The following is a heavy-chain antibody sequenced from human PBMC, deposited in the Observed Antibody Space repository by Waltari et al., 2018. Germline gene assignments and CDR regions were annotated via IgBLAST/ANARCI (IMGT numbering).Heavy chain of an antibody. D-gene: IGHD6-13*01. CDR1: GGSISSYY. J-gene: IGHJ3*02. V-gene: IGHV4-59*01. Sequence: QVQLQESGPGLVKPSETLSLTCTVSGGSISSYYWSWIRQPPGKGQEWIGDSYYSGSTNYNPSLKSRVTISVDTSKNQFSLKLSSVTAADTAVYYCARALGAAADGAFDIWGQGTMVTVSS. CDR2: SYYSGST. CDR3: ARALGAAADGAFDI.